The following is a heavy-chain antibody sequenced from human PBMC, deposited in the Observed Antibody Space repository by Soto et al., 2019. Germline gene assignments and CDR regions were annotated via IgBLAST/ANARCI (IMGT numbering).Heavy chain of an antibody. CDR3: ARHQGIAAHFDF. J-gene: IGHJ4*02. V-gene: IGHV4-39*01. Sequence: SATLSITCSVSGGSISSSSHYWGWIRQSPGKGLDWIGSIYYRGSAYYNPSLKSRVTISVDTSKNQFSLKLRSVTAADTSVYYCARHQGIAAHFDFCGQGTLVTLSS. CDR1: GGSISSSSHY. CDR2: IYYRGSA. D-gene: IGHD6-6*01.